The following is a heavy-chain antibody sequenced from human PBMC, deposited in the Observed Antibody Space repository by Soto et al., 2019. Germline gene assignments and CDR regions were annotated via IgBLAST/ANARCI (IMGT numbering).Heavy chain of an antibody. Sequence: GGSLRFSCAASGFTFSSYVMHWVRQAPGRGLDWVSAISYDGSSEYFAHSVKGRLIISRDNSKNTLYLQMNSLRADDTAVYYGAKVGVLGDTGIDCWGQGILVNGAS. D-gene: IGHD1-26*01. CDR3: AKVGVLGDTGIDC. CDR1: GFTFSSYV. V-gene: IGHV3-30*18. J-gene: IGHJ4*02. CDR2: ISYDGSSE.